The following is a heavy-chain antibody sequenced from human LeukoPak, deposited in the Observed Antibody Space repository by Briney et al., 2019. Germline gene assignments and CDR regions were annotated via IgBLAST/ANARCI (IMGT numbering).Heavy chain of an antibody. Sequence: GGSLRLSCAASGFTFSSYTMNWVRQAPGKGLEWVSFIDSGGGYKYYAESVKGRFTISRDNAKNSLYLQMNSLRAEDTAVYYCARDGLSSSSSSYYYYYYMDVWGKGTTVTVSS. D-gene: IGHD6-6*01. J-gene: IGHJ6*03. CDR1: GFTFSSYT. CDR2: IDSGGGYK. V-gene: IGHV3-21*01. CDR3: ARDGLSSSSSSYYYYYYMDV.